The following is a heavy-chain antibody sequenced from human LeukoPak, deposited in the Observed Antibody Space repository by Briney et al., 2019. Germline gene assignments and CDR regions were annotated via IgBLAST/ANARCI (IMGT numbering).Heavy chain of an antibody. CDR2: IYTSGST. J-gene: IGHJ6*03. CDR1: GGSLSSYY. CDR3: ARAGYSSGWSTTYYYYMDV. D-gene: IGHD6-19*01. V-gene: IGHV4-4*07. Sequence: PSETLSLTCTVSGGSLSSYYWSWIRQPAGKGLEWIGRIYTSGSTNYNPSLKSRVTMSVDTSKNQFSLKLSSVTAADTAVYYCARAGYSSGWSTTYYYYMDVWGKGTTVTVSS.